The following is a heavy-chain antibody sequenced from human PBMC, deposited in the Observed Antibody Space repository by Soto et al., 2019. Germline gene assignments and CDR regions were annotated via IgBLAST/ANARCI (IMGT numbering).Heavy chain of an antibody. V-gene: IGHV3-9*01. CDR3: AKDYALKEWLSRGDYYYCMDV. CDR2: ISWNSGSI. Sequence: GASLRLSCAASGFTFDDYAMHWVRQAPGKGLEWVSGISWNSGSIGYADAVKGRFTISRDNAKNSLYLQMNSLRAEDTALYYCAKDYALKEWLSRGDYYYCMDVWGQGTTVTVSS. J-gene: IGHJ6*02. D-gene: IGHD3-3*01. CDR1: GFTFDDYA.